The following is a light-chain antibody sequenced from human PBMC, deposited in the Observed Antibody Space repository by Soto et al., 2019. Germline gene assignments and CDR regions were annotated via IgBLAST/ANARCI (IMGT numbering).Light chain of an antibody. CDR1: SSSIGSNT. CDR2: SYN. CDR3: AAWDDSVNVQP. J-gene: IGLJ2*01. V-gene: IGLV1-44*01. Sequence: QAVVTQPPSASGTPGQRVTISCSGSSSSIGSNTVNWYQQLPGTAPKLLIYSYNQRPSGVPDRFSGSKSGTSASLAISGLQSEDEADYYCAAWDDSVNVQPFGGGTKLTVL.